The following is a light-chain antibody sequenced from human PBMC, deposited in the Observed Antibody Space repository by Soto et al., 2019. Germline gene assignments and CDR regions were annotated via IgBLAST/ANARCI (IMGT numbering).Light chain of an antibody. J-gene: IGLJ2*01. V-gene: IGLV1-44*01. CDR3: AAWDDSLNGVV. CDR2: SNN. Sequence: QSVLTQPPSGSGTPGQRVTISCSGSSSNIGSNTVNWYQQLPGTAPKLLIYSNNQRPSGVPDRFSCSKSGTSASLAISGLQSEDEADYYCAAWDDSLNGVVFGGGTKLTVL. CDR1: SSNIGSNT.